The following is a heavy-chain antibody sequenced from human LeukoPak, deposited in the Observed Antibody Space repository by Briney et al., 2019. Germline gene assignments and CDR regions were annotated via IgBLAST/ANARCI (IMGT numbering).Heavy chain of an antibody. V-gene: IGHV1-2*02. D-gene: IGHD6-19*01. CDR2: INPNSGGT. J-gene: IGHJ4*02. Sequence: ASVKVSCKASGYTFTGYYMHWVRQAPGQGLEWMGWINPNSGGTNYAQKFQGRVTMTRDTSISTAYMELSRLRSDDTAVYYCARGEKDSSGWYEPYYFDYWGQGTLVTVSS. CDR1: GYTFTGYY. CDR3: ARGEKDSSGWYEPYYFDY.